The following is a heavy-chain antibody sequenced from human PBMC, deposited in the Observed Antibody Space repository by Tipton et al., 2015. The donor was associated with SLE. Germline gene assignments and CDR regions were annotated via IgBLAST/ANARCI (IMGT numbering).Heavy chain of an antibody. Sequence: SLRLSCTASGFTFSNYAMHWVRQAPGKGLEWVAVISYDGSNKYYADSVKGRFTISRDNSKNTLYLQINSLRTEDTAVYYCASQLVLYYYGVEVWGQGTTVTVTS. CDR3: ASQLVLYYYGVEV. V-gene: IGHV3-30*04. CDR2: ISYDGSNK. J-gene: IGHJ6*02. D-gene: IGHD3-10*01. CDR1: GFTFSNYA.